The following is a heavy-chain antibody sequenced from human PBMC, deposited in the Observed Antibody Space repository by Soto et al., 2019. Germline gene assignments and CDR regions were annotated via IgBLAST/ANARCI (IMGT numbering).Heavy chain of an antibody. D-gene: IGHD2-21*01. CDR2: ISYDGINK. CDR3: AKDGGGGYQPPNYYYYGLDV. J-gene: IGHJ6*02. CDR1: GFSFSAHG. Sequence: LRLSCAAPGFSFSAHGMHWVRQAPGKGLEWVAVISYDGINKDCADSVEGRLTISRDNSKNTLYLQLDSLRIDDTGIYYCAKDGGGGYQPPNYYYYGLDVWGQGTTVTVSS. V-gene: IGHV3-30*18.